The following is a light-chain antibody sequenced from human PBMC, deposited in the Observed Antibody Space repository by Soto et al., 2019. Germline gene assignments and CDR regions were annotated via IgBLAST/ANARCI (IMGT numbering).Light chain of an antibody. CDR1: QSISSY. CDR2: AAS. V-gene: IGKV1-39*01. Sequence: DIQMTQSPSYLSASVGDGVTITCRASQSISSYVSWYQQKPGKAPKLLIYAASRLQSGVPSRFSGSRSGTDFTLTISSLQPEDFATYYCQQSYSRVTFGQGTKVEIK. CDR3: QQSYSRVT. J-gene: IGKJ1*01.